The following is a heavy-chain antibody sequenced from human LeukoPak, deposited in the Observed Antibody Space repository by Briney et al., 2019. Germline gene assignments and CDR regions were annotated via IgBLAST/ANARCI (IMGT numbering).Heavy chain of an antibody. D-gene: IGHD3-22*01. J-gene: IGHJ4*02. CDR3: ARAKRDSSGYYWVY. CDR2: INSDGTST. Sequence: GGSLRLSCAASGFTFSSYWMHWVRQAPGMGLVWVSRINSDGTSTTYADSVKGRFTISRDNAKNTLYLQMNSLRAEDTAVYYCARAKRDSSGYYWVYWGQGTLVTVSS. CDR1: GFTFSSYW. V-gene: IGHV3-74*01.